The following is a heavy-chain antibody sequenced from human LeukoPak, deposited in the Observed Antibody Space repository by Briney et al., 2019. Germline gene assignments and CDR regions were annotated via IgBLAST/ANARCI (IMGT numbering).Heavy chain of an antibody. CDR2: INPNSGGT. CDR3: ASRRDFWSGDTFDY. D-gene: IGHD3-3*01. Sequence: ASVKVPCKASGYTFTGYYMHWVRQAPGQGLEWMGRINPNSGGTNYAQKFQGRVTMTRDTSISTAYMELSRLRSDDTAVYYCASRRDFWSGDTFDYWGQGTLVTVSS. J-gene: IGHJ4*02. V-gene: IGHV1-2*06. CDR1: GYTFTGYY.